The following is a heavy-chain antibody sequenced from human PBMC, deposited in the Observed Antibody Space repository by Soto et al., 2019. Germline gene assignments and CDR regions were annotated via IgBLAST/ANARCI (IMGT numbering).Heavy chain of an antibody. CDR2: MNGAATST. J-gene: IGHJ6*02. D-gene: IGHD3-16*01. CDR3: GGGGADHYNYGMDV. CDR1: GFTLTTYA. Sequence: ESGGGLLQPGGSLTLSCAASGFTLTTYAMTWVRQPPGKGLEWVSSMNGAATSTSYADSVKGRFTTSRDNSKNTLYLEMNTLRPEDTAVYYCGGGGADHYNYGMDVWGQGTTVIVSS. V-gene: IGHV3-23*05.